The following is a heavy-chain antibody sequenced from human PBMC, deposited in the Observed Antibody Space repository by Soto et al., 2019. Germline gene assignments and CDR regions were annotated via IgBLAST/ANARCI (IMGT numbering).Heavy chain of an antibody. V-gene: IGHV3-72*01. J-gene: IGHJ4*02. D-gene: IGHD3-22*01. CDR2: TRNKANSYTT. Sequence: GGSLRLSCAASGSTFSDHYMDWVRQAPGKGLEWVGRTRNKANSYTTEYAASVKGRFTISRDDSKNSLYLQMNSLKTEDTAVYYCAREPDLYYYDSSGYFYYFDYWGQGTLVTVSS. CDR3: AREPDLYYYDSSGYFYYFDY. CDR1: GSTFSDHY.